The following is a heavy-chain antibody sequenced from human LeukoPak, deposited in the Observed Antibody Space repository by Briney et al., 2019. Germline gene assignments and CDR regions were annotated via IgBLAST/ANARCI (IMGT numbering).Heavy chain of an antibody. V-gene: IGHV1-18*01. Sequence: ASVKVSCKASGYTFTSYGISWVRQAPGQGLEWMGWISAYNGNTNYAQKLQGRVTMTTDTSTSTAYMELRSLRSDDTAVYYCAREAERGYSYGYYYYGMDVWGQGTTVTVSS. CDR2: ISAYNGNT. D-gene: IGHD5-18*01. CDR1: GYTFTSYG. J-gene: IGHJ6*02. CDR3: AREAERGYSYGYYYYGMDV.